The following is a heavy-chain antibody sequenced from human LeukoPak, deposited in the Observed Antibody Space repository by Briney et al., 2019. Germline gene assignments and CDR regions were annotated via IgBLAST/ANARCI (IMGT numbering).Heavy chain of an antibody. CDR1: GGSISSYY. CDR3: ARGFYDILTGTRYGMDV. Sequence: SETLSLTCTVSGGSISSYYWSWIRQPPGKGLEWIGYIYYSGSTNYNPSLKSRVTISVDTSKNQFSLKLSSVTVADTAVYYCARGFYDILTGTRYGMDVWGKGTTVTVSS. J-gene: IGHJ6*04. V-gene: IGHV4-59*01. CDR2: IYYSGST. D-gene: IGHD3-9*01.